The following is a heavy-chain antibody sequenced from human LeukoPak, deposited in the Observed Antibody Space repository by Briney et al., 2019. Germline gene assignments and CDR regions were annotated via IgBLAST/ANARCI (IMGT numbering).Heavy chain of an antibody. D-gene: IGHD2-21*02. CDR3: ASVLYCGADCYSGRYFFDY. V-gene: IGHV1-46*01. CDR1: GYTFTRYD. CDR2: INPSGDST. Sequence: GASVNVSCKASGYTFTRYDMHWVRQAPGQGLEWMGIINPSGDSTSYAQKFQGRVTMTRDTSTSTVYMELSSLRSEDTAVYYCASVLYCGADCYSGRYFFDYWGQGTLVTVSS. J-gene: IGHJ4*02.